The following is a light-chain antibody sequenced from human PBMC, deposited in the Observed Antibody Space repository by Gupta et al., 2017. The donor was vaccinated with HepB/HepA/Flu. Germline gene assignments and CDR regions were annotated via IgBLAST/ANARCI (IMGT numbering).Light chain of an antibody. CDR3: SSYTSGSTLVV. V-gene: IGLV2-14*01. J-gene: IGLJ1*01. CDR1: SSDVGGYNY. Sequence: QSALTQPASVSGSPGQSITISCTGTSSDVGGYNYVSWYQQHPGKAPKLMIYDVSNRPSGLSDRFSGSKSGNTASLTISGLQADAEADYYCSSYTSGSTLVVFGTGTKVTVL. CDR2: DVS.